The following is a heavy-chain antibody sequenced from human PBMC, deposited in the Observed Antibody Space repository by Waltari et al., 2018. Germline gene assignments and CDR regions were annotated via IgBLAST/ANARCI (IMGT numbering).Heavy chain of an antibody. J-gene: IGHJ4*02. V-gene: IGHV1-46*01. CDR1: GYTFTDYS. Sequence: QVQLVQSGAEVKRPGASVKVSCNASGYTFTDYSMHWVRQAPGQGLEWMGIMNPSGGGTTNTQKFQDRVTMTRDTSTHTVYMELSSLRSEDTAVYYCARAGTTLIWGVEEWGQGTLVTVSS. CDR3: ARAGTTLIWGVEE. D-gene: IGHD3-10*01. CDR2: MNPSGGGT.